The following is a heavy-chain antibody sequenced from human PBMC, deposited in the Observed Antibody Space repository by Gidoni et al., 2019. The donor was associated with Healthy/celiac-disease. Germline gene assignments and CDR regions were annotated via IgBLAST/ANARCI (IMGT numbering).Heavy chain of an antibody. J-gene: IGHJ4*02. V-gene: IGHV3-30*18. CDR1: GFTFSSYG. D-gene: IGHD3-10*01. CDR2: ISYDGSNK. Sequence: QVQLVESGGGVVQPGRSLRLSCAASGFTFSSYGLHWVRQAPGKGLEWVAVISYDGSNKYYADSVKGRFTISRDNSKNTLYLQMNSLRAEDTAVYYCAKCSRITMVRGVITTQPIDYWGQGTLVTVSS. CDR3: AKCSRITMVRGVITTQPIDY.